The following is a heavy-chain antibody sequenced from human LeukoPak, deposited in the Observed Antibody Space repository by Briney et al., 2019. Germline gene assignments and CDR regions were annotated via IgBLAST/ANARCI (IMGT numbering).Heavy chain of an antibody. Sequence: PGGSLRLSCAASGFSFSGYAMNWVRQTPGKGLEWVSYISYNSETTHYAGSVKGRFTISRDNAKNSPYLQMNSLRAEDTAVYYCTRSGDGAFDNWGPGTMVTVSS. CDR1: GFSFSGYA. CDR2: ISYNSETT. CDR3: TRSGDGAFDN. V-gene: IGHV3-48*04. J-gene: IGHJ3*02. D-gene: IGHD7-27*01.